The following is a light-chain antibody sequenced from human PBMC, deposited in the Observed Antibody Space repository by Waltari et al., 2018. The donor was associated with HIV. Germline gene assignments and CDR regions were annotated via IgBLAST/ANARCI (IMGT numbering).Light chain of an antibody. J-gene: IGKJ1*01. CDR2: KAS. V-gene: IGKV1-5*03. Sequence: GDRVTITCRASQSIMQWLAWYQQKPGKAPKLLIYKASVLESGVPSRFSGSGSGTDFTLTISSLQPVDSATYYCQQHNRTPWAFGQGTKVEIK. CDR3: QQHNRTPWA. CDR1: QSIMQW.